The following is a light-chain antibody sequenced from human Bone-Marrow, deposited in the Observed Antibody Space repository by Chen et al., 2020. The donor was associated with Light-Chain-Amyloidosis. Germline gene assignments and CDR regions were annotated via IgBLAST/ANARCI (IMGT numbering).Light chain of an antibody. Sequence: DIVMTQSPDSLAVSLGERATINCKSSQSVLYSSNNKNYFAWYQQKPGQPPKLLIYWASTRESVIPDRFSGSGSGTDFTRTISSLQAEDVAVYYCQQYYSTPMTFGQGTKVEIK. J-gene: IGKJ1*01. CDR2: WAS. CDR3: QQYYSTPMT. V-gene: IGKV4-1*01. CDR1: QSVLYSSNNKNY.